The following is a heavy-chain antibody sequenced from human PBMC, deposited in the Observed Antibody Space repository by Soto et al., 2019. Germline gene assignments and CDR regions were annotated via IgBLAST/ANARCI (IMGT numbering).Heavy chain of an antibody. V-gene: IGHV4-4*02. CDR1: GGTVASSHW. CDR3: AREIVTAGGNNYFDP. CDR2: VYHTGDT. D-gene: IGHD2-21*02. J-gene: IGHJ5*02. Sequence: SETLSLTCGVSGGTVASSHWWSWVRQSPGRGLEWIGNVYHTGDTNFNPSLQSRVTFSVDKSNNRFSLRLTSVTAADTAVYFCAREIVTAGGNNYFDPWGPGTLVTVSS.